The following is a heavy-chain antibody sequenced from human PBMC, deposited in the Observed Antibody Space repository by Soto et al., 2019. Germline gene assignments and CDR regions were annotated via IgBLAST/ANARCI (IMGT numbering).Heavy chain of an antibody. Sequence: QVQLVESGGGVVQPGRSLRLSCAASGFTFSNYAMHWVRQAPGRGLEWVAVLSYDGSNKFYADSVKSRFTISRDSSKNTLYLQMNSLRGEDTAAYYCARDGAYYFDYWGQGTLVTVSS. CDR2: LSYDGSNK. V-gene: IGHV3-30-3*01. CDR3: ARDGAYYFDY. J-gene: IGHJ4*02. D-gene: IGHD1-26*01. CDR1: GFTFSNYA.